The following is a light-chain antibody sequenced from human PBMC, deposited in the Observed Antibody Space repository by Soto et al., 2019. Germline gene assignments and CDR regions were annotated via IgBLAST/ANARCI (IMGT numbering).Light chain of an antibody. J-gene: IGLJ3*02. Sequence: QSALTQPASVSGSPGQSITISCTGTSSDVGGYNYVSWYQHHPGKAPKLMIYEVSNRPSGVSNRFSGSKSGNTASLSISGLQAEDEADYYCSSYTTSYTQVFGGGTKVTFL. CDR1: SSDVGGYNY. CDR2: EVS. V-gene: IGLV2-14*01. CDR3: SSYTTSYTQV.